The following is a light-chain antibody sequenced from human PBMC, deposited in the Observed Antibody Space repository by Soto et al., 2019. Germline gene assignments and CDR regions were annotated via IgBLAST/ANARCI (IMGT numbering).Light chain of an antibody. V-gene: IGKV3-20*01. CDR3: QQTLSFPPT. CDR1: QSISSTH. J-gene: IGKJ1*01. CDR2: GAS. Sequence: ETVLTQSPGTLSLSPGERATLSCRASQSISSTHLAWYQQKSGQAPRLLIYGASSRATGIPDRFSGSGSGTDFTLTISSLQPEDFATYYCQQTLSFPPTFGQGTKV.